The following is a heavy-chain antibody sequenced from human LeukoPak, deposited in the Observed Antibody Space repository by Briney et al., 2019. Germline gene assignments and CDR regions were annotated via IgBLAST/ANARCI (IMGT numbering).Heavy chain of an antibody. D-gene: IGHD3-22*01. CDR2: IIPIFGTA. Sequence: SVKVSCKASGGTFSSYAISWVRQAPGQGLEWMGGIIPIFGTANYAQKFQGRVTITADESTSTAYMELSSLRSEDTAVYYCARVGYDSSGYYSSYFDYWGQGTLVTVSS. CDR1: GGTFSSYA. J-gene: IGHJ4*02. CDR3: ARVGYDSSGYYSSYFDY. V-gene: IGHV1-69*13.